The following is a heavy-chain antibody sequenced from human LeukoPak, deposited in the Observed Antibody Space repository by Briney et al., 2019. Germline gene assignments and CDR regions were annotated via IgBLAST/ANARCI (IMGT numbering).Heavy chain of an antibody. CDR1: GYTFTSYG. J-gene: IGHJ5*02. CDR3: ASSYSGGSGSYWFDP. CDR2: ISAYNGNT. V-gene: IGHV1-18*01. Sequence: GASVKVSCKASGYTFTSYGISWVRQAPGQGLEWMGWISAYNGNTNYAQKLQGRVTMTTDTSTSTAYMELRSLRSEDTAVYYCASSYSGGSGSYWFDPWGQGTLVTVSS. D-gene: IGHD3-10*01.